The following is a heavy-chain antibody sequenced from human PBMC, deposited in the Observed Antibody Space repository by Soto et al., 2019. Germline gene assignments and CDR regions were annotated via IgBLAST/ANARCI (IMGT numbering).Heavy chain of an antibody. CDR1: GGSISSYY. Sequence: QVQLQESGPGLVKPSETLSLTCTVSGGSISSYYWSWIRQPPGKGLEWIGYIYYSGSTNYNPSLKSRVTISVDTSKNQFSLKLSSVTAADTAVSYCARGRYYDFWSGYSPFDYWGQGTLVTVSS. J-gene: IGHJ4*02. D-gene: IGHD3-3*01. V-gene: IGHV4-59*08. CDR2: IYYSGST. CDR3: ARGRYYDFWSGYSPFDY.